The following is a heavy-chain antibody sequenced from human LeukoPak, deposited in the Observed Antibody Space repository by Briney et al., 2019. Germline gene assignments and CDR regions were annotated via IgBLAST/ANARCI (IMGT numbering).Heavy chain of an antibody. Sequence: GESLKISCKGSGYSLTSYWIGWVRQMPGKGLEWMGIIYPGDSDPRYSPAFQGQVTISADKSISTAYLQWSSLKASDTAMYYCATRGYCSSTSCYPFDYWGQGTLVTVSS. CDR1: GYSLTSYW. J-gene: IGHJ4*02. CDR3: ATRGYCSSTSCYPFDY. D-gene: IGHD2-2*01. V-gene: IGHV5-51*01. CDR2: IYPGDSDP.